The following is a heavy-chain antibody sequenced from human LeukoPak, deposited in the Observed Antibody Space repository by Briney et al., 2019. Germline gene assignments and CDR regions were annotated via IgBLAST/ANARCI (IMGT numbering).Heavy chain of an antibody. Sequence: SETLSLTCTVSGGSISSSSYYWGWIRQPPGKGLEWIGSIYYSGSTYYNPSLKGRVTISVDTSKNQFSLKLSSVTAADTAVYYCARGQLISVLLWFGGRNFQHWGQGTLVTVSS. CDR2: IYYSGST. D-gene: IGHD3-10*01. CDR1: GGSISSSSYY. V-gene: IGHV4-39*01. CDR3: ARGQLISVLLWFGGRNFQH. J-gene: IGHJ1*01.